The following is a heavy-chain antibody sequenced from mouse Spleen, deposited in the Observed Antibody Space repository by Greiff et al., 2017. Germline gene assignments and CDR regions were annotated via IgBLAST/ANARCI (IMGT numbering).Heavy chain of an antibody. D-gene: IGHD2-1*01. CDR2: IYPGNSDT. Sequence: EVQLQQSGTVLARPGASVKMSCKASGYSFTSYWMHWVKQRPGQGLERIGAIYPGNSDTSYNQKFKGKAKLTAVTSASTAYMELSSLTNEDSAVYYCLYGNHEGFAYWGQGTLVTVSA. CDR3: LYGNHEGFAY. CDR1: GYSFTSYW. V-gene: IGHV1-5*01. J-gene: IGHJ3*01.